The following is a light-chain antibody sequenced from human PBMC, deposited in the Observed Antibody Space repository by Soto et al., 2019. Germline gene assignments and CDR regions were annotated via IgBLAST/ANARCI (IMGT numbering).Light chain of an antibody. V-gene: IGKV3-11*01. J-gene: IGKJ5*01. CDR1: QSVITY. Sequence: EIVLTQSPATLSLSPGERATLSCRASQSVITYLAWYQQKPGQAPRLLIYDGSNRATGISDRFSGSGSGTDFTLTISSLEPEDFAVYHCQQRYQWPPITFGQGTRLEIK. CDR2: DGS. CDR3: QQRYQWPPIT.